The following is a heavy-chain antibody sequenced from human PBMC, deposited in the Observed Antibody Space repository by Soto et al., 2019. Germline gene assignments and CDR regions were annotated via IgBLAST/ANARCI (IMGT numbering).Heavy chain of an antibody. CDR1: GFTFSDYY. CDR3: ARGGSASGKYSHWYFDL. J-gene: IGHJ2*01. CDR2: ISTTSTFT. Sequence: QVQLVESGGGLVKPGGSLRLSCAASGFTFSDYYMIWIRQAPGKGLEWISYISTTSTFTNYADSVRGRFTISRDNANKSLFLQMDSLGVDDAALYYCARGGSASGKYSHWYFDLWGRGALVPVSS. V-gene: IGHV3-11*06. D-gene: IGHD3-22*01.